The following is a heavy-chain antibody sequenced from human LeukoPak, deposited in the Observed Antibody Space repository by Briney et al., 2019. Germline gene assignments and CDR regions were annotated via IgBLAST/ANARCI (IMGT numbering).Heavy chain of an antibody. CDR1: GGSISSSNW. CDR2: INHSGST. J-gene: IGHJ4*02. V-gene: IGHV4-4*02. Sequence: PSETLSLTCAVSGGSISSSNWWSWVRQPPGKGLEWIGEINHSGSTNYNPSLKSRVTISVDTSKNQFSLKLSSVTAADTAVYYCASTLQLNWGQGTLVTVSS. CDR3: ASTLQLN. D-gene: IGHD1-1*01.